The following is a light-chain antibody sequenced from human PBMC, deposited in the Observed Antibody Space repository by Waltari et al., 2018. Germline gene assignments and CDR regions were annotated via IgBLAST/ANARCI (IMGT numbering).Light chain of an antibody. V-gene: IGKV1-12*01. CDR2: GAS. Sequence: DIQMTQSLSSVSAFVGDRVTLTCRASQSSSNWLAWYQQKPGKAPKLLIYGASDLHSGVPSRFSGSGAGTDFTLTISSLQAEDFATYYCQQVNSFPATFGGGTTVEIK. CDR1: QSSSNW. CDR3: QQVNSFPAT. J-gene: IGKJ4*01.